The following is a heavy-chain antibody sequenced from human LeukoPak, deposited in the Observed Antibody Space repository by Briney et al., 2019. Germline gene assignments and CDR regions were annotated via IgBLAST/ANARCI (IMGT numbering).Heavy chain of an antibody. CDR2: IYPGDSET. CDR1: GYSFTNYW. V-gene: IGHV5-51*01. Sequence: GESLKISCKGSGYSFTNYWIGWVRQMPGKGLEWMGIIYPGDSETRYSPSFQGQVTMSADKSISTAYLQWSSLKASDTAIYYCARQVAVAAWEYWGHGTLVTVSS. D-gene: IGHD6-19*01. J-gene: IGHJ4*01. CDR3: ARQVAVAAWEY.